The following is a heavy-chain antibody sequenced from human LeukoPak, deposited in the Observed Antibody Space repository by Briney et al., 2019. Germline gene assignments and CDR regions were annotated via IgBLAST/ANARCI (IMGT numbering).Heavy chain of an antibody. Sequence: GGSLRLSCAASGFTVSSNYMSWVRQAPGKGLEWVSSVSGSGGSTYYADSVKGRFTISRENSKNTLYLQMNSLRAEDTAVDYCAKDQFWDCSSASCYFHYWGQGTLVTVSS. D-gene: IGHD2-2*01. CDR3: AKDQFWDCSSASCYFHY. V-gene: IGHV3-23*01. CDR2: VSGSGGST. CDR1: GFTVSSNY. J-gene: IGHJ4*02.